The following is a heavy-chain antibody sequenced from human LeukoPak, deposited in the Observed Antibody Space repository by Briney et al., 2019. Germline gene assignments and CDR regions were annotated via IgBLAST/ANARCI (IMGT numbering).Heavy chain of an antibody. CDR1: GGSISSYY. V-gene: IGHV4-59*01. Sequence: SETLSLTCTVSGGSISSYYWSWIRQPPGKGLEWIGYIYYSGSTNYNPSLKSRVTISVDTSKNQFSLKLSSVTAADTAVNYCASYSSGWYGYYFDYWGQGTLVTVSS. D-gene: IGHD6-19*01. J-gene: IGHJ4*02. CDR3: ASYSSGWYGYYFDY. CDR2: IYYSGST.